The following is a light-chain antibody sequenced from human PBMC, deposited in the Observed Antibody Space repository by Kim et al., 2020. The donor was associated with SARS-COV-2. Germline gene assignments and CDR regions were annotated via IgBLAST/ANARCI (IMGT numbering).Light chain of an antibody. V-gene: IGKV3-11*01. J-gene: IGKJ2*01. CDR3: LQRGSWPPKYS. CDR2: DAS. Sequence: SPGDRATLSCRASQSVNRYLAWYQQKPGQTPRLLIYDASTRATGVPARFSGSGSGTDFTLTISSLEPEDFAVYYCLQRGSWPPKYSFGQGTKLEIK. CDR1: QSVNRY.